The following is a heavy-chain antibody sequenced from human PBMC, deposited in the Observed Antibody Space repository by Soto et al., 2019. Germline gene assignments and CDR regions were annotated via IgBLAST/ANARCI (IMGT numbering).Heavy chain of an antibody. CDR1: GGTFSSYT. V-gene: IGHV1-69*02. CDR3: ARKPGYCSGGSCDDY. J-gene: IGHJ4*02. Sequence: QVQLVQSGAEVKKPGSSVKVSCKASGGTFSSYTISWVRQAPGQGLEWMGRIIPIPGIANYAQKFQGRVTITADKSTSTAYMELSSLRSEDTAVYYCARKPGYCSGGSCDDYWGQGTLVTVSS. D-gene: IGHD2-15*01. CDR2: IIPIPGIA.